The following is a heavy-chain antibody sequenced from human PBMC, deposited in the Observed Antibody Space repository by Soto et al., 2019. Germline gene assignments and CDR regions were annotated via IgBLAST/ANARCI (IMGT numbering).Heavy chain of an antibody. V-gene: IGHV4-59*01. D-gene: IGHD3-9*01. J-gene: IGHJ3*02. CDR1: GGSISSYY. CDR3: ARSPQNYDILAGYYSNAFDI. CDR2: IYYSGST. Sequence: SETLSLTCTVSGGSISSYYWSWIRQPPGKGLDWIGYIYYSGSTNYNPSLKSRVTISVDTSKNQFSLKLSSVTAADTAVYYCARSPQNYDILAGYYSNAFDIWGQGTMVTVSS.